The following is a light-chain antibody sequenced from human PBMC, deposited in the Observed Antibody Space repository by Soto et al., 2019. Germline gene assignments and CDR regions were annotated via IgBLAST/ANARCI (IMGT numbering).Light chain of an antibody. CDR2: AVS. CDR1: QSVSSSS. Sequence: DIVLTQSPGTLSLSPGQRATLSCRASQSVSSSSVAWYRQRPGQAPRLLIYAVSSRAIDTPDRFSGSGSGTDFTLTISRLEPEDFAVYYCQQFGDSVWTFGQGTKVDIK. J-gene: IGKJ1*01. V-gene: IGKV3-20*01. CDR3: QQFGDSVWT.